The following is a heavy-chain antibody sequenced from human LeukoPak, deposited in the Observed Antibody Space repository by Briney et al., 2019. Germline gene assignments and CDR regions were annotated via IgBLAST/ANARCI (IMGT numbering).Heavy chain of an antibody. D-gene: IGHD4-11*01. CDR1: GFTFSNYW. CDR3: ARNDYSTLDY. CDR2: IKHDGRET. V-gene: IGHV3-7*05. J-gene: IGHJ4*02. Sequence: GGSLRLSCTASGFTFSNYWMSWVRQAPGKGLEWVATIKHDGRETYYVDSVKGRFTISRDNAKISLYLQINSLRAEDTALYYCARNDYSTLDYWGQGTLVTVSS.